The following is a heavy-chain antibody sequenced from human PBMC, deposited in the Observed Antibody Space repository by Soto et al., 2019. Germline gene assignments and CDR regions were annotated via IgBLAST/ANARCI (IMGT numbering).Heavy chain of an antibody. CDR1: GDSVSSNSAA. V-gene: IGHV6-1*01. CDR2: TYYRSKWYN. CDR3: ARLLGIADCGGDCYSSWFDP. D-gene: IGHD2-21*02. J-gene: IGHJ5*02. Sequence: SQTLSLTCAISGDSVSSNSAAWNWIRQSPSRGLEWLGRTYYRSKWYNDYAVSVKSRITINPDTSKNQFSLQLNSVTPEDTDVYYCARLLGIADCGGDCYSSWFDPWGQGTRVTVSS.